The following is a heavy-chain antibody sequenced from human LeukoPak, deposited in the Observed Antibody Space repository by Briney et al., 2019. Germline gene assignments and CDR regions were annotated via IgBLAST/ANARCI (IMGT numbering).Heavy chain of an antibody. J-gene: IGHJ4*02. Sequence: WGSLRLSCAASGFTFSSYWMSWVRQAPGKGLEWVANIKQDGSEKYYVDSVKGRFTTSRDNAKNSLYLQMNSLRAEDTAVYYCARDPRYCSSTSCYKAFDYWGQGTLVTVSS. V-gene: IGHV3-7*01. D-gene: IGHD2-2*02. CDR2: IKQDGSEK. CDR3: ARDPRYCSSTSCYKAFDY. CDR1: GFTFSSYW.